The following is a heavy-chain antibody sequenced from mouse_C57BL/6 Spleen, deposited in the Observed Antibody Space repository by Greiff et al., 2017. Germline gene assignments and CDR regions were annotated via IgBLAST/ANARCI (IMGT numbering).Heavy chain of an antibody. CDR2: IYPRSGNT. CDR3: AREDYDYDGYAMDY. V-gene: IGHV1-81*01. J-gene: IGHJ4*01. Sequence: QVQLQQSGAELARPGASVKLSCKASGYTFTSYGISWVKQRTGQGLEWIGEIYPRSGNTYYNEKFKGKATLTADKSSSTAYMELRSLTSEDSAVYFCAREDYDYDGYAMDYRGQGTSVTVSS. CDR1: GYTFTSYG. D-gene: IGHD2-4*01.